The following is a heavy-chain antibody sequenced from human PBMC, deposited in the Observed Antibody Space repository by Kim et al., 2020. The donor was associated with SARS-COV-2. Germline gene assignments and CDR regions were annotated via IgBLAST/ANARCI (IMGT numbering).Heavy chain of an antibody. CDR1: GGSISSGGYY. CDR3: QAVGYCSSASCYDYYYYYGMDV. D-gene: IGHD2-2*01. Sequence: SETLSLTCTVSGGSISSGGYYWSWIRQHPGKGLEWIGYIYYSGSTYYNPSLKSRVTISVDTSKNQFSLKLSSVTAADTAVYYCQAVGYCSSASCYDYYYYYGMDVWGQGTTVTVSS. J-gene: IGHJ6*02. V-gene: IGHV4-31*03. CDR2: IYYSGST.